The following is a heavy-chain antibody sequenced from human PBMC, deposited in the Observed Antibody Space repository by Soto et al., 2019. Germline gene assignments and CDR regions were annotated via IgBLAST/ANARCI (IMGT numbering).Heavy chain of an antibody. V-gene: IGHV3-9*01. D-gene: IGHD1-1*01. CDR3: AKDSGSGSDYYYYMDV. J-gene: IGHJ6*03. Sequence: GGSLRLSCAASGFTFDDYAMHWVRQAPGKGLEWVSGISWNSGSIGYADSVKGRFTISRDNAKNSLYLQMNSLRAEDTALYYCAKDSGSGSDYYYYMDVWGKGTTVTVSS. CDR1: GFTFDDYA. CDR2: ISWNSGSI.